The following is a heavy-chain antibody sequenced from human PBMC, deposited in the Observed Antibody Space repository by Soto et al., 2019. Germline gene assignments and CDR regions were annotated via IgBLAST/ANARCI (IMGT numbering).Heavy chain of an antibody. D-gene: IGHD1-26*01. Sequence: QVQLVHSGAEVKKPGSSVKLSCKASGGTFSSYSINWVRQAPGQGLEWMGEIISIFGTAHYAQKFQGRVTITADESTSTAYMELSSLRSEDTAVYYCARDGGRHSGGIDYWGQGTMVTVSA. CDR2: IISIFGTA. V-gene: IGHV1-69*01. CDR3: ARDGGRHSGGIDY. CDR1: GGTFSSYS. J-gene: IGHJ4*02.